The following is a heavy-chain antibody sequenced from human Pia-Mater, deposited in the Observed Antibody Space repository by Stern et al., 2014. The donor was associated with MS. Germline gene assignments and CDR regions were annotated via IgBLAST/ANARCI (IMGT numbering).Heavy chain of an antibody. V-gene: IGHV3-49*03. D-gene: IGHD2-15*01. CDR3: SRDDFYCSGDICHSRAFAF. J-gene: IGHJ3*01. CDR2: IRSNKTGGTT. Sequence: EVQLVESGGALEEPGRSLRLSCTTSGFTFGDSALSWFRRAPGKGLEWISFIRSNKTGGTTAYAASGRGRFTISRDDSKSTVYLQMNSLKTEDTAMYFCSRDDFYCSGDICHSRAFAFWGQGTMVTVSS. CDR1: GFTFGDSA.